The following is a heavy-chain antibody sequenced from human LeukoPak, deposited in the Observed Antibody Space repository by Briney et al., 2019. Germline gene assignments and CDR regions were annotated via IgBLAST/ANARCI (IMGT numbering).Heavy chain of an antibody. D-gene: IGHD3-10*01. CDR3: ARWFGELLYYSDY. J-gene: IGHJ4*02. Sequence: GGSLRLSCAASGFTFSSYSMNWVRQAPGKGLEWVSSISSSSSYIYYADSVKGRFTISRDNAKNSLYLQMNSLRAEDTAVYYCARWFGELLYYSDYWGQGTLVTVSS. V-gene: IGHV3-21*01. CDR2: ISSSSSYI. CDR1: GFTFSSYS.